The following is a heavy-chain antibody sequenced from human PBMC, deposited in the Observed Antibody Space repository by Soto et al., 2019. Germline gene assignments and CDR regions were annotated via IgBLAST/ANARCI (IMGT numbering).Heavy chain of an antibody. CDR1: GFTFGDYT. V-gene: IGHV3-49*03. J-gene: IGHJ6*03. CDR3: TRVRGYYPDYHYMDV. Sequence: PGGSLRLSCTASGFTFGDYTMSWFRQAPGKGLEWGGFIRSKAYGGTTEYAASVKGRFTISRDDSKSIAYLQMNSLKTEDTAVYYCTRVRGYYPDYHYMDVWGKGTTVTVSS. D-gene: IGHD3-3*01. CDR2: IRSKAYGGTT.